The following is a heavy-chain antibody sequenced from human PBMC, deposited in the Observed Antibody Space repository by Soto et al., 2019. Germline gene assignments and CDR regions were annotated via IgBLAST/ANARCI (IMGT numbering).Heavy chain of an antibody. CDR1: GGTFSSYA. CDR2: INPNGGGT. J-gene: IGHJ4*02. V-gene: IGHV1-46*01. Sequence: ASVKVSCKASGGTFSSYAISWVRQAPGQGLEWMGGINPNGGGTSYAQKFQGRVTMTRDTSTSTVYMELSSLRSEDTAVYYCARDPGDSSGYMLGYWGQGALVTVSS. D-gene: IGHD3-22*01. CDR3: ARDPGDSSGYMLGY.